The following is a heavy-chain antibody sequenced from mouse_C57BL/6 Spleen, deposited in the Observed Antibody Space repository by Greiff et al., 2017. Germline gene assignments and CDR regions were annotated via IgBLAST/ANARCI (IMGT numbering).Heavy chain of an antibody. J-gene: IGHJ2*01. V-gene: IGHV3-6*01. CDR3: ARGDYYGSYFDY. CDR2: ISYDGSN. Sequence: DVQLQESGPGLVKPSQSLSLTCSVTGYSITSGYYWNWIRQFPGNKLEWMGYISYDGSNNYNPSLKNRISITRDTSKNQFFLKLNSVTTEDTATYYCARGDYYGSYFDYWGQGTTLTVSS. CDR1: GYSITSGYY. D-gene: IGHD1-1*01.